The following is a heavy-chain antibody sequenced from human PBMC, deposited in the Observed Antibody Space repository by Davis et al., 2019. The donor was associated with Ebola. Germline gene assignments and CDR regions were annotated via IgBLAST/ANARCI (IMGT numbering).Heavy chain of an antibody. CDR3: ARDRGGDYSFDY. CDR2: INAGNGNT. V-gene: IGHV1-3*01. CDR1: GYTFTSYG. D-gene: IGHD1-26*01. Sequence: ASVKVSCKASGYTFTSYGISWVRQAPGQGLEWMGWINAGNGNTKYSQKFQGRVTITRDTSASTAYMELSSLRSEDTSVYYCARDRGGDYSFDYWGQGTTVTVSS. J-gene: IGHJ4*03.